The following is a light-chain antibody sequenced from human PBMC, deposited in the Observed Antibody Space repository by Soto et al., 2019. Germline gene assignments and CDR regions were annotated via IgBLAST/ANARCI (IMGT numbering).Light chain of an antibody. J-gene: IGLJ3*02. Sequence: SVLTHPASVSWSPGHSITISCTGTSSDVGSYKYVSWYQQHPGKAPKLMIYEVGNRPSGVSQRFSGSKSGNTASLTIFGLQAEEEADYYCSSYTSSNNMVFGGGTKVTVL. CDR1: SSDVGSYKY. CDR3: SSYTSSNNMV. V-gene: IGLV2-14*01. CDR2: EVG.